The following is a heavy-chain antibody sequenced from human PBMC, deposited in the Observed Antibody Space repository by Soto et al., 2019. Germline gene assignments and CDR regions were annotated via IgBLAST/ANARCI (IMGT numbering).Heavy chain of an antibody. CDR2: IYSSGST. CDR3: ARDYGSGSYYTFDY. V-gene: IGHV4-4*07. J-gene: IGHJ4*02. Sequence: SETLSLTCTVSGGSISYYYWNWIRQPAGKGLEWIGRIYSSGSTNYNPSLKSRVSMSIDTSKNQFSLKVRAVTAADTAVYYCARDYGSGSYYTFDYWGQGTQVTV. D-gene: IGHD3-10*01. CDR1: GGSISYYY.